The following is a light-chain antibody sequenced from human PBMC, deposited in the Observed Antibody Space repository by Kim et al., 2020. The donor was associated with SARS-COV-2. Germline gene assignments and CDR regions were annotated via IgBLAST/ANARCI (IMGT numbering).Light chain of an antibody. V-gene: IGKV1-27*01. CDR2: SAS. J-gene: IGKJ1*01. CDR3: QKYDNPPWT. CDR1: QGIANY. Sequence: ASVGDRVTFACRASQGIANYLAWYQQKPGTPPRLLIYSASILQSGVSSRFTGSGSGTDFTLSINSLQPDDVAVYFCQKYDNPPWTFGQGTKVDIK.